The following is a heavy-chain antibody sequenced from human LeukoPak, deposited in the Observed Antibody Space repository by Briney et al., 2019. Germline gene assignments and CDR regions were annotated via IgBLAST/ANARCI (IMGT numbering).Heavy chain of an antibody. CDR1: GFTFSSYW. Sequence: TGGSLRLSCAASGFTFSSYWMSWVRQAPGKGLEWVSAISGSGGSTYYADSVKGRFTISRDNSKNTLYLQMNSLRAEDTAVYYCAKWGLISQGPLHDDYWGQGTLVTVSS. CDR2: ISGSGGST. D-gene: IGHD3-16*01. CDR3: AKWGLISQGPLHDDY. V-gene: IGHV3-23*01. J-gene: IGHJ4*02.